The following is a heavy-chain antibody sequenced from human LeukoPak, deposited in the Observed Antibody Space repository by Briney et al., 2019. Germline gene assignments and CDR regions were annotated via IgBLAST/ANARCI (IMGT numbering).Heavy chain of an antibody. CDR1: GGSISSSDW. V-gene: IGHV4-4*02. D-gene: IGHD2-2*01. J-gene: IGHJ6*02. CDR2: IYYSGST. CDR3: ARQGSSVYYGMDV. Sequence: SETLSLTCAVSGGSISSSDWWSWVRQPPGKGLEWIGYIYYSGSTNYNPSLKSRVTISVDTSKNQFSLKLSSVTAADTAVYYCARQGSSVYYGMDVWGQGTTVTVSS.